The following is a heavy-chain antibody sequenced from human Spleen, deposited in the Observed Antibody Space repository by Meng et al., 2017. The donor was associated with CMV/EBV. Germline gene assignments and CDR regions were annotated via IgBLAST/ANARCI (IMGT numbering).Heavy chain of an antibody. J-gene: IGHJ4*02. V-gene: IGHV3-21*01. Sequence: SCAAYVFTFSSSSMNWVRQAPGKGLEWVSSITSTSNYMYYEDSVKGRFTISRDNAENSLYLHMNSLRAEDTAVYYCARDAASYSFDYWGQGTLVTVSS. CDR2: ITSTSNYM. CDR3: ARDAASYSFDY. D-gene: IGHD2-15*01. CDR1: VFTFSSSS.